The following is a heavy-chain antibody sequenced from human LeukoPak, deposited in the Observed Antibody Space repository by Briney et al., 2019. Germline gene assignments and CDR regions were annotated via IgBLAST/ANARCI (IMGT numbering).Heavy chain of an antibody. J-gene: IGHJ3*02. CDR1: GFTFSSYA. CDR3: ARELYCSGGSCYSNDAFDI. Sequence: PGRSLRLSCAASGFTFSSYAMHWVRQAPGKGLEWVAVISYDGSNKYYADSVKGRFTISRGNSKNTLYLQMNSLRAEDTAVYYCARELYCSGGSCYSNDAFDIWGQGTMVTVSS. CDR2: ISYDGSNK. V-gene: IGHV3-30-3*01. D-gene: IGHD2-15*01.